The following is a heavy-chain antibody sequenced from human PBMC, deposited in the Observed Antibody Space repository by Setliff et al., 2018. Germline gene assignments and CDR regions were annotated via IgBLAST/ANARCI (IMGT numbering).Heavy chain of an antibody. J-gene: IGHJ4*02. CDR3: ARASVVHAIADGY. CDR1: GASIRNNYY. CDR2: IFYNGMA. V-gene: IGHV4-39*01. Sequence: SETLSLTCAVSGASIRNNYYWGWIRQSPGTGLEWIGSIFYNGMAYYNPSLKSRVTMSVDTSKNQFSLNLTSVTAADTAVYYCARASVVHAIADGYWGQGTLVTVSS. D-gene: IGHD2-15*01.